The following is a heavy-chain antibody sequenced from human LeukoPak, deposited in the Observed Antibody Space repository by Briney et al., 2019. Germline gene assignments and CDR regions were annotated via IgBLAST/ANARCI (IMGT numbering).Heavy chain of an antibody. Sequence: GGFLRLSCAASGFTVSSNYMSWVRQAPGKGLEWVSVIYSGGSTYYADSVKGRFTISRDNSKNTLYLQMNSLRAEDTAVYYCARYIVGVKGNAFDIWGQGTMVTVSS. V-gene: IGHV3-53*01. CDR2: IYSGGST. J-gene: IGHJ3*02. CDR3: ARYIVGVKGNAFDI. D-gene: IGHD1-26*01. CDR1: GFTVSSNY.